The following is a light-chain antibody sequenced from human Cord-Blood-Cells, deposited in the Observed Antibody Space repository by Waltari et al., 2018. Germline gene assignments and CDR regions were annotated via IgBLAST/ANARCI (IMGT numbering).Light chain of an antibody. CDR2: GAS. CDR3: QQYNNWPPYT. J-gene: IGKJ2*01. Sequence: EIVMTQSRATLSVYPGERATLSCRASQSVSSNLAWYQQKPGQAPRLLIYGASTRATGIPARFSGSGSGTEFTLTISSLQSEDFAVYYCQQYNNWPPYTFGQGTKLEIK. CDR1: QSVSSN. V-gene: IGKV3-15*01.